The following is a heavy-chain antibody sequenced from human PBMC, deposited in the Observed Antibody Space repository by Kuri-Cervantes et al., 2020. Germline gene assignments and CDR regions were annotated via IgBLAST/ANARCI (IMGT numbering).Heavy chain of an antibody. CDR3: ARDETLVLPPITDYYYGMDV. V-gene: IGHV3-23*01. CDR2: ISGSGGST. Sequence: GESLKISCAASGFTFSSYAMSWVRQAPGKGLEWVSAISGSGGSTYYADSVKGRFTISRDNSKNTLYLQMNSLRAEDTAVYYCARDETLVLPPITDYYYGMDVWGQGTTVTVSS. D-gene: IGHD6-13*01. J-gene: IGHJ6*02. CDR1: GFTFSSYA.